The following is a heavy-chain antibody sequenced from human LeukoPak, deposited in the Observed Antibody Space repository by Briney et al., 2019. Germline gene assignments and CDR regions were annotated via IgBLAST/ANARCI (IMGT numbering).Heavy chain of an antibody. Sequence: SETLSLTCTVSGGSISSGGYYWSWIRQPPGKGLEWIGYIYHSGSTYYNPSLKSRVTISVDRSKNQFSLKLSSVTAADTAVYYCARVPLAGRFVGPRYYYMDVWGKGTTVTVSS. V-gene: IGHV4-30-2*01. J-gene: IGHJ6*03. D-gene: IGHD3-3*01. CDR2: IYHSGST. CDR3: ARVPLAGRFVGPRYYYMDV. CDR1: GGSISSGGYY.